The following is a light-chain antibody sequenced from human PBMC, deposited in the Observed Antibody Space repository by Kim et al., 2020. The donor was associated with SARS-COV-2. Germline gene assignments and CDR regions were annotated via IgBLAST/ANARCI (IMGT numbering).Light chain of an antibody. V-gene: IGKV3-15*01. CDR2: GAS. Sequence: SVSPGGRATLSCRASGSVTYLAWDQQKPGQPPRLLVSGASTRATGIPARFSGSGSGTEFSLTISSLQSEDYGVYFCQQYNEWPLTFGGGTKVDIK. J-gene: IGKJ4*01. CDR1: GSVTY. CDR3: QQYNEWPLT.